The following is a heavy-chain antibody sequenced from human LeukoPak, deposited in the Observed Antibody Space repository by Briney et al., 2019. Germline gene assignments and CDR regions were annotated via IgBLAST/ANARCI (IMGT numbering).Heavy chain of an antibody. Sequence: GGSLRLSCVGSQFSFTNNWMHWVRQVPGKGLMWVSRISRDGTVTDYADSVKGRFAISRDNAKNTLYLEMNSLRGEDTGLFYCVREVGAPGSFDIWGQGTLVTVSS. CDR2: ISRDGTVT. D-gene: IGHD1-26*01. CDR3: VREVGAPGSFDI. V-gene: IGHV3-74*01. J-gene: IGHJ3*02. CDR1: QFSFTNNW.